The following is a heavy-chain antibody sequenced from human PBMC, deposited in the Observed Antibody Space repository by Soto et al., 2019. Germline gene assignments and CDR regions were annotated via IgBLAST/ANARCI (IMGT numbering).Heavy chain of an antibody. V-gene: IGHV3-30*18. Sequence: VGSLRLSCAASGFTFSSYGMHWVRQAPGKGLEWVAVISYDGSNKYYADSVKGRFTISRDNSKNTLYLQMNSLRAEDTAAYYCAKGQQLNLFDYWGQGTLVTVSS. CDR2: ISYDGSNK. D-gene: IGHD6-13*01. CDR1: GFTFSSYG. CDR3: AKGQQLNLFDY. J-gene: IGHJ4*02.